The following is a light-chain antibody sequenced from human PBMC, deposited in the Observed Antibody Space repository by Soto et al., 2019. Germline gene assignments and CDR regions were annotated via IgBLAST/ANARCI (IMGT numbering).Light chain of an antibody. V-gene: IGKV3-11*01. CDR2: DAS. CDR3: QQSYSTPV. CDR1: QSVSSY. Sequence: EIVLTQSPATLSLSPGERATLSCRASQSVSSYLAWYQQKPGQAPRLLIYDASNRATGIPARFSGSGSGTDFTLTISSLQPEDFATYYCQQSYSTPVFGQGTRLEIK. J-gene: IGKJ5*01.